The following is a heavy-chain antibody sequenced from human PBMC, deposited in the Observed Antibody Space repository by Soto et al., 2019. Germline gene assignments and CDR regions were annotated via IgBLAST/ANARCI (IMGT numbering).Heavy chain of an antibody. CDR3: AHNGVTYYGDNGYYFDY. D-gene: IGHD4-17*01. CDR2: IYWDDDK. Sequence: QITLKESGPPLVKPTQTLTLTCTFSGFSLSTGGVHVGWIRQPPGRALEWLALIYWDDDKRYNPSLKSRLTITKDTSKNHVVLTMTNLDPMDTATYYCAHNGVTYYGDNGYYFDYWGQGTLVTVSS. J-gene: IGHJ4*02. V-gene: IGHV2-5*02. CDR1: GFSLSTGGVH.